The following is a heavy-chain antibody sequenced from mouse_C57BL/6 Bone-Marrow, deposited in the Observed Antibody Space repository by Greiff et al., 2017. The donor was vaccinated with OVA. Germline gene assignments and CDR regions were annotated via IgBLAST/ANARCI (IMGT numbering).Heavy chain of an antibody. J-gene: IGHJ4*01. D-gene: IGHD1-1*01. CDR3: ARGMTTVVAKVAMDY. CDR2: IYPRSGNT. CDR1: GYTFTSYG. Sequence: QVQLKESGAELARPGASVKLSCKASGYTFTSYGISWVKPRTGQGLEWIGEIYPRSGNTYYNEKVKGKATLTADKSSSTAYMELRSLTSEDSAVYFCARGMTTVVAKVAMDYWGQGTSVTVSS. V-gene: IGHV1-81*01.